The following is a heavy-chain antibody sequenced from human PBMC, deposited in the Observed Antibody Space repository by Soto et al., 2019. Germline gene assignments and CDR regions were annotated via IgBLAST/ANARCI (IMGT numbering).Heavy chain of an antibody. J-gene: IGHJ4*02. Sequence: GASVKVYCKASGYTFTSHGISWVRQAPGQGLEWMGWVSGYNDKTKSAQKFQGRVTMNTDTSTSTAYMELRSLRSDDTAVYYCARDFYPVAYFFDYWGQGTLVTVSS. D-gene: IGHD2-21*01. CDR3: ARDFYPVAYFFDY. CDR1: GYTFTSHG. CDR2: VSGYNDKT. V-gene: IGHV1-18*04.